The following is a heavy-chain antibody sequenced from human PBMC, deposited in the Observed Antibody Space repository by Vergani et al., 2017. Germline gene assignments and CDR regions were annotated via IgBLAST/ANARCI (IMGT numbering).Heavy chain of an antibody. V-gene: IGHV3-30*01. D-gene: IGHD3-22*01. Sequence: QVQLVESGGGVVQPGRSLRLSCAASGFTFSSYAMHWVRQAPGKGLEWVAVISYDGSNKYYADSGKGRFTISRDNSKNTLYLQMNSLRAEDTAVYYCARDYYYDSSGYSFWGQGTLVTVSS. CDR1: GFTFSSYA. CDR3: ARDYYYDSSGYSF. CDR2: ISYDGSNK. J-gene: IGHJ4*02.